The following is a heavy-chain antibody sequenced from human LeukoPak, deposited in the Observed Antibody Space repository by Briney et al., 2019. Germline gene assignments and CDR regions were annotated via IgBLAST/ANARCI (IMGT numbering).Heavy chain of an antibody. J-gene: IGHJ4*01. D-gene: IGHD1-26*01. CDR2: IWYDGNNQ. CDR3: ARDRVGAPFDY. V-gene: IGHV3-33*01. Sequence: PGGSLRLSCAASGFTFNRYGMHWVRQAPGKGLEWVAIIWYDGNNQHYADSVRGRFTISRDNSKNTVYLQMDSLRVEDTAVFYCARDRVGAPFDYWGQGTLVTVSS. CDR1: GFTFNRYG.